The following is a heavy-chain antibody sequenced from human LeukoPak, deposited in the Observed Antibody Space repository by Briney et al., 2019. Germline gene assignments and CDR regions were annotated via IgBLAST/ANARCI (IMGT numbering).Heavy chain of an antibody. V-gene: IGHV3-7*01. CDR3: ARDLAGPPQEAFDI. CDR2: IKQDGSEK. J-gene: IGHJ3*02. Sequence: GGSLRLSCAASGLTFSSYWMSWVRQAPRKGLEWVANIKQDGSEKHYMDSVTGRFTISRDNTKNSLYLQMNSLRADDTAVYYCARDLAGPPQEAFDIWGQGTMVTVSS. CDR1: GLTFSSYW.